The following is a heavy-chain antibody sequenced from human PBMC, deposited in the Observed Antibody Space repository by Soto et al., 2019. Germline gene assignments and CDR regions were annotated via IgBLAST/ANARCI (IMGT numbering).Heavy chain of an antibody. CDR3: AKDVGSYYYDTSAYHYDY. CDR1: GFIFGDYA. D-gene: IGHD3-22*01. J-gene: IGHJ4*02. Sequence: GGSLRLSCVASGFIFGDYAINWVRQGQGQGLEWVSGSSWNSGTIGYADAVKDRFTISSDNSKKSLHLQMNSLIAEDTALYYCAKDVGSYYYDTSAYHYDYWGRGTQVTVSS. V-gene: IGHV3-9*01. CDR2: SSWNSGTI.